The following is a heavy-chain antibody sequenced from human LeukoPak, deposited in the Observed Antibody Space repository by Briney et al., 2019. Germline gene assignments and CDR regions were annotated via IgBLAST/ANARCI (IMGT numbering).Heavy chain of an antibody. D-gene: IGHD3-22*01. CDR1: GGSFSGYY. J-gene: IGHJ4*02. CDR3: ARFGGYYDSSGY. CDR2: INHSGST. V-gene: IGHV4-34*01. Sequence: SETLSLTCAVYGGSFSGYYWSWIRQPPGKGLEWIGEINHSGSTNYNPSLKSRVTMSVDTSRNQISLKLSSVTAADTAVYYCARFGGYYDSSGYWGQGTLVTVSS.